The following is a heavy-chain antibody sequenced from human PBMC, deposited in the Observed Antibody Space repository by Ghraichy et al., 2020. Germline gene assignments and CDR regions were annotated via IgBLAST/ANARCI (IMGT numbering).Heavy chain of an antibody. Sequence: SETLSLTCNVSGDSISSFYCSWIRQPPGKRLEWIGYIYYGGSTDYNPSLKSRVTISLDSSKNQFSLKLRSVTATDTAVYFCARTPHTAARPWWFDPWGQGKLVTVSS. D-gene: IGHD6-6*01. CDR3: ARTPHTAARPWWFDP. CDR2: IYYGGST. V-gene: IGHV4-59*01. J-gene: IGHJ5*02. CDR1: GDSISSFY.